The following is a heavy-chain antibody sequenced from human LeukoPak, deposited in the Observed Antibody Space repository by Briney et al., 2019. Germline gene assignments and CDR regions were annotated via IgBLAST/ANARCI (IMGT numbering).Heavy chain of an antibody. CDR2: ISSSDNTI. Sequence: GGSLRLSCAASGFTFSDCYMSWIRQAPGKGLEWVSYISSSDNTIYYADSVKGRFTISRDNAKNSLYLQMNSLRAEDTAVYYCARDRGDSSWYNRFDYWGQGTLVTVSS. V-gene: IGHV3-11*04. CDR1: GFTFSDCY. CDR3: ARDRGDSSWYNRFDY. D-gene: IGHD6-13*01. J-gene: IGHJ4*02.